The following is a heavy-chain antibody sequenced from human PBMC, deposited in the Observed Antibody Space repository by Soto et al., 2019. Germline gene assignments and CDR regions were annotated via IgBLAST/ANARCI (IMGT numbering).Heavy chain of an antibody. V-gene: IGHV4-59*01. Sequence: PSDTLSLTCTVSGGSISIYYWSWIRQPPGKGLEWIGYIYYSGSTNYNPSLKSRVTISVDTSKNQFSLKLSSVTAADTAVYYCARRYGSAFDIWGQGTMVTVSS. J-gene: IGHJ3*02. D-gene: IGHD3-10*01. CDR3: ARRYGSAFDI. CDR2: IYYSGST. CDR1: GGSISIYY.